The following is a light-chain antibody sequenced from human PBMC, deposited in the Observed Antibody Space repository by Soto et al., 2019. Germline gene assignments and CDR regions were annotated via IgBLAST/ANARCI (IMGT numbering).Light chain of an antibody. CDR2: GGS. J-gene: IGLJ1*01. V-gene: IGLV2-23*01. CDR3: CSYASSGTPPYV. CDR1: SSGVGNYNH. Sequence: QSALTQPASVSGSPGQSITISCTGTSSGVGNYNHVSWYQHHPGKAPKLMIYGGSKRPSGVSNRFSGSKSGNSASLTISGLQAEDEADYYCCSYASSGTPPYVFGTWTKLTVL.